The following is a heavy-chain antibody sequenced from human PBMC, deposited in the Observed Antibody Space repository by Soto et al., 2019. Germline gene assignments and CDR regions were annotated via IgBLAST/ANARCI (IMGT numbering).Heavy chain of an antibody. Sequence: QVQLVQSGAEVKKPGASVKVSCKASGYTFTSYYMHWVRQAPGQGLEWLGIINPSGGSTTYAQKFQGRVTMTRDTSTSTVYMELSSMRSEDAAVYYCARVGGYSYGGVDYWGQGTLVTVSS. D-gene: IGHD5-18*01. CDR1: GYTFTSYY. CDR3: ARVGGYSYGGVDY. CDR2: INPSGGST. J-gene: IGHJ4*02. V-gene: IGHV1-46*01.